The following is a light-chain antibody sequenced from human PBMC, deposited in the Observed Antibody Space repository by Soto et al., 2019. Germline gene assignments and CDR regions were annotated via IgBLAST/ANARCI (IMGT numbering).Light chain of an antibody. Sequence: DIQMTQSPSSLSASVGDRVTITCRASQGISNYLAWYQQKPGKVPKLLFYAASTLQSGVQSRFSGSGSGTDFTLTISILQPEDVATYYCQKYNSASETFGQGAKGDIK. V-gene: IGKV1-27*01. CDR2: AAS. CDR1: QGISNY. CDR3: QKYNSASET. J-gene: IGKJ1*01.